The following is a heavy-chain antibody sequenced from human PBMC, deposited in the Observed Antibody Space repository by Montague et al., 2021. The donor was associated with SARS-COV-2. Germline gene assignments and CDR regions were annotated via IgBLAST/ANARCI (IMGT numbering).Heavy chain of an antibody. CDR2: IYYSGST. Sequence: SETLSLTCTVSGGSISSSSYYWGWIRQPPGKGLEWIGSIYYSGSTYYNPSLKSRVTISVDTSKNQFSLKLSSVTAADTAVYYCASPNFGWYPHHGYYFDYWGQGTLVTVSS. CDR1: GGSISSSSYY. CDR3: ASPNFGWYPHHGYYFDY. D-gene: IGHD6-19*01. J-gene: IGHJ4*02. V-gene: IGHV4-39*01.